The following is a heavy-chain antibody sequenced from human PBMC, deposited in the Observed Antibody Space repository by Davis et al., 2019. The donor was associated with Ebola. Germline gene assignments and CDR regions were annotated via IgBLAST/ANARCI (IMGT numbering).Heavy chain of an antibody. Sequence: ASVTVSCKASGYTFTSYYMHWVRQATGQGLEWMGWINPNSGGTNYAQKFQGWVTMTRDTSISTAYMELSRLRSDDTAVYYCARDKGGVVAATNYYYYGMDVWGQGTTVTVSS. J-gene: IGHJ6*02. D-gene: IGHD2-15*01. CDR2: INPNSGGT. V-gene: IGHV1-2*04. CDR1: GYTFTSYY. CDR3: ARDKGGVVAATNYYYYGMDV.